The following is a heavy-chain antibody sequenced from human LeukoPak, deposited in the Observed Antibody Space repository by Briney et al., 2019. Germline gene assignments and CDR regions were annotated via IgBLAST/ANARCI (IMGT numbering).Heavy chain of an antibody. V-gene: IGHV4-59*01. D-gene: IGHD3-9*01. CDR1: GASISSYY. J-gene: IGHJ4*02. Sequence: SETLSLTCTVSGASISSYYWSWIRQPPGKGLEWIGYIYYSGSTNYNPSLKSRVTISVDTSKNQFSLKLSSVTAADTAVYYCARGYFDWLLYSWGQGTLVTVSS. CDR2: IYYSGST. CDR3: ARGYFDWLLYS.